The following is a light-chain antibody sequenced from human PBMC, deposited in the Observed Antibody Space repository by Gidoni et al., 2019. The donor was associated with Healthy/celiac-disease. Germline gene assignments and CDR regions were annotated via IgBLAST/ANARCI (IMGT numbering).Light chain of an antibody. CDR1: SSNIVAGYD. CDR2: GNS. J-gene: IGLJ1*01. CDR3: QSYDSSLSALYV. V-gene: IGLV1-40*01. Sequence: QYVLTQPPSVSGAPGQRVTISCTGSSSNIVAGYDVHWYQQLPGTAPKLLIYGNSNRPSGVPDRFSGSKSGTSASLAITGLQAEYEADYYCQSYDSSLSALYVFGTGTKVTVL.